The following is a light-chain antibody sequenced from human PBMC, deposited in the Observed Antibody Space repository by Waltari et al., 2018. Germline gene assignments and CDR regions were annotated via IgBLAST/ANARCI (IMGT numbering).Light chain of an antibody. J-gene: IGLJ3*02. CDR1: DIGSKS. V-gene: IGLV3-21*02. Sequence: SYVLTQPPSVSVAPGQTARISCGGRDIGSKSVHWYQQKPGQAPVLVVYANGDRPSGDPERFSGSNSGCTATLTISSVEAGDEADYYCQVWESTSDHRVFGGGTKLTVL. CDR3: QVWESTSDHRV. CDR2: ANG.